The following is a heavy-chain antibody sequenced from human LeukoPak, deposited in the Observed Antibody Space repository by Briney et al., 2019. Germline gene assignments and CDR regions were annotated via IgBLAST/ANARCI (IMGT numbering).Heavy chain of an antibody. V-gene: IGHV4-59*08. D-gene: IGHD6-6*01. Sequence: SETLSLTCTVSGGSLSSYYWSWIRQPPGKGLEWIGYIFHSGFTNYNPSLKSRATISVDTSKNQFSLRLTSVTAADTAVYYCARHGAKQLAYWFDPWGQGALVTVSS. CDR2: IFHSGFT. J-gene: IGHJ5*02. CDR1: GGSLSSYY. CDR3: ARHGAKQLAYWFDP.